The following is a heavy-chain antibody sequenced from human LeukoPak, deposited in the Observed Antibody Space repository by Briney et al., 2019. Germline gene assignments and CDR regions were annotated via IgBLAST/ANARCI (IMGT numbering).Heavy chain of an antibody. CDR3: AKDAQRGFDYSNSLES. D-gene: IGHD4-11*01. CDR1: GFTFSHYG. CDR2: IWSDATNM. V-gene: IGHV3-33*03. J-gene: IGHJ5*01. Sequence: PGRSLRLSCATSGFTFSHYGMHWVRQAPGKGLEWVAVIWSDATNMYYGDSVKGRFTISRDSSRKTLYLQMNSLRVEDTAVYYCAKDAQRGFDYSNSLESWGQGTLVTVSS.